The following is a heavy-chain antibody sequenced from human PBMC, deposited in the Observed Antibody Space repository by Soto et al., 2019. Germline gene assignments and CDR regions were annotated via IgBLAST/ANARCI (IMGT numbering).Heavy chain of an antibody. J-gene: IGHJ4*02. Sequence: SQTLSLTCTVSGGSISSYYWSWIRQPPGKGLEWIGYIYYSGSTNYNPSLKSRVTISVDTSKNQFSLKLSSVTAADTAVYYCARRSTQVGATDYWGQGTLVTVSS. CDR2: IYYSGST. V-gene: IGHV4-59*08. D-gene: IGHD1-26*01. CDR1: GGSISSYY. CDR3: ARRSTQVGATDY.